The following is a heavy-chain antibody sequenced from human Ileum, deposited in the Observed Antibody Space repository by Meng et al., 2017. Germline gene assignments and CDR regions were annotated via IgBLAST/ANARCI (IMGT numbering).Heavy chain of an antibody. Sequence: QAQLQASGPGLVRPSETLSLTCTVSGDSVSSDNYYWSWIRQPPGKGLEWIGYVYYSGHTDCNPSLKSRLSISIDTSKNHFSLKLSSVTAADTAVYYCARTPLYSGSYYFDPWGQGALVTVSS. CDR1: GDSVSSDNYY. V-gene: IGHV4-61*03. J-gene: IGHJ4*02. CDR3: ARTPLYSGSYYFDP. D-gene: IGHD1-26*01. CDR2: VYYSGHT.